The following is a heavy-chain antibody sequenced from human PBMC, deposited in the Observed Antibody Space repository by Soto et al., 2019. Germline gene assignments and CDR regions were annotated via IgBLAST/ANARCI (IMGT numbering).Heavy chain of an antibody. J-gene: IGHJ6*02. V-gene: IGHV3-49*03. D-gene: IGHD2-21*01. CDR1: VFTFGDYA. Sequence: WSLRLSCTASVFTFGDYAMSWFRQAPGKGLEWVGFIRSKAYGGTTEYAASVKGRFTISRDDSKSIAYLQMNSLKTEDTAVYYCTRAVEAGYYYYYGMDVWGQGTTVTVSS. CDR2: IRSKAYGGTT. CDR3: TRAVEAGYYYYYGMDV.